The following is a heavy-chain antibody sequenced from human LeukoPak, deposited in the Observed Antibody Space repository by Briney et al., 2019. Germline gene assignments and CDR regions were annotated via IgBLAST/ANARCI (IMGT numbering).Heavy chain of an antibody. D-gene: IGHD3-22*01. Sequence: GGSLRLSCAASGFTFSSYGMHWVRQAPGKGLEWVAVISYDGSNKYYADSVKGRFTISRDNSKNTLYLQMNSLRAEDTAVYYCAKDNSPCGGSYYFPGDYFDYWGQGTLVTVSS. CDR1: GFTFSSYG. CDR3: AKDNSPCGGSYYFPGDYFDY. CDR2: ISYDGSNK. V-gene: IGHV3-30*18. J-gene: IGHJ4*02.